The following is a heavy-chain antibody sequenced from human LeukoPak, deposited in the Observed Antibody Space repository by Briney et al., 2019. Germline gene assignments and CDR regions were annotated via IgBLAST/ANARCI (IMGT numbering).Heavy chain of an antibody. D-gene: IGHD1-26*01. V-gene: IGHV3-48*03. CDR2: ISGSGTTT. CDR1: GFIFSSFE. J-gene: IGHJ4*02. CDR3: ARDLRVGAISFDY. Sequence: GGSLRLSCAASGFIFSSFEMNWVRQAPGKGLEWVSYISGSGTTTYYADSVKGRFTISRDNAKNSLYLQMNSLRAEDTTVYYCARDLRVGAISFDYWGQGTLVTVSS.